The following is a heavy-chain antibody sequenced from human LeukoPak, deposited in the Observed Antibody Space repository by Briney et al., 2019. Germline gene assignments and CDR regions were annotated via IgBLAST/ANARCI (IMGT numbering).Heavy chain of an antibody. V-gene: IGHV1-69*06. CDR2: IIPIFGTA. CDR3: ARDRDYDSSGHGAFDI. Sequence: SVKVSCKASGGTFSSYAISWVRQAPGQGLEWMGGIIPIFGTASYTQKFQGRVTITADKSTSTAYMELSSLRSEDTAVYYCARDRDYDSSGHGAFDIWGQGTMVTVSS. D-gene: IGHD3-22*01. CDR1: GGTFSSYA. J-gene: IGHJ3*02.